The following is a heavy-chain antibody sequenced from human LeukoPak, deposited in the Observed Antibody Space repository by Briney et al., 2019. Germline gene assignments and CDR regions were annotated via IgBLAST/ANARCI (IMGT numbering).Heavy chain of an antibody. CDR3: ARGAIFGVVITQFDY. V-gene: IGHV3-21*01. J-gene: IGHJ4*02. CDR2: ISSSSSYI. D-gene: IGHD3-3*01. Sequence: GGSLRLSCAASGFTFSSYSMTWVRQAPGRGLEWVSSISSSSSYIYYADSVKGRFTISRDNAKNSLYLQMNSLRAEDTAVYYCARGAIFGVVITQFDYWGQGTLVTVSS. CDR1: GFTFSSYS.